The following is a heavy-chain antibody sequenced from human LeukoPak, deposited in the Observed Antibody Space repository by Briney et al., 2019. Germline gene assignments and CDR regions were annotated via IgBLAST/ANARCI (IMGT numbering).Heavy chain of an antibody. Sequence: SETLSLTCTVSGGSISSYYWSWIRQPPGKGLEWIGYIYYSGSTNYNPSLKSRVTISVDTSKNQFSLKLSSVTAADTAVYYCAGSSHFWSPYFDYWGQGTLVTVSS. J-gene: IGHJ4*02. CDR3: AGSSHFWSPYFDY. V-gene: IGHV4-59*08. D-gene: IGHD3-3*02. CDR2: IYYSGST. CDR1: GGSISSYY.